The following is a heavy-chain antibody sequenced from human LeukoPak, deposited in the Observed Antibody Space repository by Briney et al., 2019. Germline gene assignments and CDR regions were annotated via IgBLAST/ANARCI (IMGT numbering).Heavy chain of an antibody. Sequence: GGSLRLSCAASGFTVSSNYMSWVRQPPGKGLEWVSVIYSGGSTYYADSVKGRFTISRDNSKNTLYLQMNSLRAEDTAVYYCARGRSKDYYYMDVWGKGTTVTVSS. J-gene: IGHJ6*03. CDR1: GFTVSSNY. CDR3: ARGRSKDYYYMDV. V-gene: IGHV3-53*01. CDR2: IYSGGST.